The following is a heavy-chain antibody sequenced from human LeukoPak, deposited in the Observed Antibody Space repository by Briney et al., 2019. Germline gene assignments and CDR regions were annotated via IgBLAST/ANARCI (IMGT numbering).Heavy chain of an antibody. CDR1: GGSISSNY. Sequence: ASETLSLTCTVSGGSISSNYWSWIRQSAGKGLEWIGRIYTSGSTNYNPSLKRRVTMSVDTSENQFSLKLSSVTAADTAVYYCARSSSGWYYFDYWGQGTLVTVSS. J-gene: IGHJ4*02. CDR3: ARSSSGWYYFDY. D-gene: IGHD6-19*01. V-gene: IGHV4-4*07. CDR2: IYTSGST.